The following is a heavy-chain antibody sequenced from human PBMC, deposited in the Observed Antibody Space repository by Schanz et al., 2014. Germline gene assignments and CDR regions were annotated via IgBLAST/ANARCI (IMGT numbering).Heavy chain of an antibody. CDR1: GYSFSAYY. V-gene: IGHV1-2*06. CDR2: ISPNSGDT. Sequence: QVQLVQSGAELKNPGASVKVSCKASGYSFSAYYIHWMRQAPGQGLEWLGRISPNSGDTHSAQKFQGRVTMTWDRSISTANMELSRLRSDDTALYYCARDGHSSIWDSYYFYGLDVWGQGTTVTVSS. CDR3: ARDGHSSIWDSYYFYGLDV. J-gene: IGHJ6*02. D-gene: IGHD6-13*01.